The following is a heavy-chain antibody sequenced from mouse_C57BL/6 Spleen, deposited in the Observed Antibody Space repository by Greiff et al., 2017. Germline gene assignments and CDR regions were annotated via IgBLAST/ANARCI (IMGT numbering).Heavy chain of an antibody. CDR2: IYPGDGDT. D-gene: IGHD3-3*01. CDR1: GYAFSSYW. V-gene: IGHV1-80*01. J-gene: IGHJ4*01. Sequence: QVQLQQSGAELVKPGASVKISCTASGYAFSSYWMNWVKQRPGKGLEWIGQIYPGDGDTNYNGQFKGKATLTADKSSSTAYMQLSSLTSEDSAVYFCAMGDYDAMDYWGQGTSVTVSS. CDR3: AMGDYDAMDY.